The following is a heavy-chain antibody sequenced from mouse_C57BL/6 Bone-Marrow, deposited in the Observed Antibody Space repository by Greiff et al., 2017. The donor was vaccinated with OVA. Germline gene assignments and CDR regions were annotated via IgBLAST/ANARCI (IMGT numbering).Heavy chain of an antibody. V-gene: IGHV3-8*01. CDR1: GYSITSAY. D-gene: IGHD2-1*01. CDR3: ARCKGLLWPYFDV. Sequence: EVHLVESGPGLAKPSQTLSLTCSVTGYSITSAYWNCIRKFPGNKLEYMGYISYSGSTYSNPSLKSRISITRDTSKNQYYLQLNSVTTEDTATDYCARCKGLLWPYFDVWGTGTTVTVSS. CDR2: ISYSGST. J-gene: IGHJ1*03.